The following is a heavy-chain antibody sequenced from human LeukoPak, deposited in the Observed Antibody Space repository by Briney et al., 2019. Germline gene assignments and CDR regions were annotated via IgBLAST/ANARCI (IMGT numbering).Heavy chain of an antibody. CDR2: ISSSGSSI. CDR1: GFTFSDYY. J-gene: IGHJ4*02. CDR3: AREQAAAGNFDY. V-gene: IGHV3-11*01. D-gene: IGHD6-13*01. Sequence: SGGSLRLSCAASGFTFSDYYMTWIRQAPGKGLEWVSYISSSGSSIYYADSVKGRFTISRDNAKNSLYLQMNSLRAEDTAVYSCAREQAAAGNFDYWGQGTLVTVSS.